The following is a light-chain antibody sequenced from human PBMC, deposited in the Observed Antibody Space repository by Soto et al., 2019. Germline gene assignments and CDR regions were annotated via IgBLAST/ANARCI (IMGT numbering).Light chain of an antibody. CDR3: QQYGSSPQT. CDR1: QSVPNRY. Sequence: EIVLTQSPGTLSLSPGERATLSCRASQSVPNRYLAWYQQKPGQAPRLLIYGASSRATGVPDRFSGSGSGTDFTLTISRLEPEDFAVYYCQQYGSSPQTFGQGTKVDIK. J-gene: IGKJ1*01. V-gene: IGKV3-20*01. CDR2: GAS.